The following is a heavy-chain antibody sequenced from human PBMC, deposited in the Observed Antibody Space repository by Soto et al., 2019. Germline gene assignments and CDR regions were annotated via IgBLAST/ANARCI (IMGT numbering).Heavy chain of an antibody. Sequence: PGGSLRLSCAASGFAFSTYGMHWVRQAPGRGLEWVAVLSNDGSDKHYADSVKGRFTISRDNSKNTLYLQLNSLRAEDTAVYYCAKDLGRGSADYYFDYWGQGTLVTVYS. CDR2: LSNDGSDK. D-gene: IGHD3-16*01. J-gene: IGHJ4*02. CDR1: GFAFSTYG. V-gene: IGHV3-30*18. CDR3: AKDLGRGSADYYFDY.